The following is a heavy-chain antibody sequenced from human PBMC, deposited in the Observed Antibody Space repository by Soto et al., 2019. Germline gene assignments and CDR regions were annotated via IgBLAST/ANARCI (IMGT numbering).Heavy chain of an antibody. V-gene: IGHV3-23*01. CDR3: AKVSSSWYAGFFDL. CDR2: LSDSGGSI. D-gene: IGHD6-13*01. CDR1: GFTFSSHA. J-gene: IGHJ4*02. Sequence: EVQLLESGGGLVQPGGSLRLSCTASGFTFSSHAMTWVRQAPGKGLEWVSGLSDSGGSIYYADSVKGRFTISGDNSMNTLYLQMKTLRAEDTAVYYCAKVSSSWYAGFFDLWGQGTLVTVSS.